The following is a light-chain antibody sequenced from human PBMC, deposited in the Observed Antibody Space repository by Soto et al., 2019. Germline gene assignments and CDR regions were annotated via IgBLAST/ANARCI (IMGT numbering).Light chain of an antibody. J-gene: IGKJ1*01. Sequence: IQMTQSPSSLSGSVVDRFTITFLASQNIDSYLNWYQQRPGKAPKLLIHDASSLQSGVPSRFSGSGSGTDFALTINSLQPEDFATIYCQQTYSTPWTFGQGTKVDIK. CDR2: DAS. CDR1: QNIDSY. V-gene: IGKV1-39*01. CDR3: QQTYSTPWT.